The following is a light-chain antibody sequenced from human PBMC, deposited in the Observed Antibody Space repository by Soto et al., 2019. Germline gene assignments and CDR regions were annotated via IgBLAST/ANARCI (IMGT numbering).Light chain of an antibody. Sequence: DIQMTQSPSSLAASVGDRVTITCRASQGIGTYLNWYQQKIGKAPKLLIYAASSLQSGVPSRFSGSGSGTDFTLTISSLQPEDFATYYCQLSLSTPYIFGQGTNLEIK. J-gene: IGKJ2*01. CDR3: QLSLSTPYI. V-gene: IGKV1-39*01. CDR2: AAS. CDR1: QGIGTY.